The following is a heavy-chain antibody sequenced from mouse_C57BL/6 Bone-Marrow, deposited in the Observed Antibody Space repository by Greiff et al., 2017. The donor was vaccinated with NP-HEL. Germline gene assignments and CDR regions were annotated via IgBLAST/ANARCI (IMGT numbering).Heavy chain of an antibody. CDR2: ISDGGSYT. J-gene: IGHJ3*01. CDR3: ARGTGPFAY. Sequence: EVQGVESGGGLVKPGGSLKLSCAASGFTFSSYAMSWVRQTPEKRLEWVATISDGGSYTYYPDNVKGRFTISRDNAKNNLYLQMSHLKSEDTAMYYCARGTGPFAYWGQGTLVTVSA. CDR1: GFTFSSYA. V-gene: IGHV5-4*01. D-gene: IGHD3-3*01.